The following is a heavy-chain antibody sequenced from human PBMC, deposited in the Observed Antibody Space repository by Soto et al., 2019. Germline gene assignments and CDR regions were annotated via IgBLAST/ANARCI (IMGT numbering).Heavy chain of an antibody. CDR2: IIPIFGTA. V-gene: IGHV1-69*01. CDR1: GGTFSSYA. CDR3: ARVEGDSAVTPKYRMDV. D-gene: IGHD3-16*01. Sequence: QVQLVQSGAEVKKPGSSVKVSCKASGGTFSSYAISWVRQAPGQGLEWMGGIIPIFGTAKYAQKFQGRVRITADESTSTAYMELSSLRSEDTAGYYCARVEGDSAVTPKYRMDVWGQGTTVTVS. J-gene: IGHJ6*02.